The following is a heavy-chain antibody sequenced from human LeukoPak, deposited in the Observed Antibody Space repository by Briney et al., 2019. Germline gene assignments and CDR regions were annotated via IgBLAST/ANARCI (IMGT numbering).Heavy chain of an antibody. Sequence: KTSETLLLTCTISGGSINSYYWSWIRQPPGKGLEWIGPIYYSGSTNSNPSLKSRVTIAVDTSQNQFALKLSSVTAADTAVYYCARHSLYQQLGSFDTWGQGTMVTVSS. D-gene: IGHD6-6*01. V-gene: IGHV4-59*08. CDR1: GGSINSYY. J-gene: IGHJ3*02. CDR3: ARHSLYQQLGSFDT. CDR2: IYYSGST.